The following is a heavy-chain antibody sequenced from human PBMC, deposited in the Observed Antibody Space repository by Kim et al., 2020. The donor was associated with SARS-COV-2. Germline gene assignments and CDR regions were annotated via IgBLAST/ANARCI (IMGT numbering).Heavy chain of an antibody. CDR2: MNPNSGNT. V-gene: IGHV1-8*01. CDR3: ASTTKFGGVTYYYGMDV. D-gene: IGHD3-16*01. J-gene: IGHJ6*02. CDR1: GYTFTSYD. Sequence: ASVKVSCKASGYTFTSYDINWVRQATGQGLEWMGWMNPNSGNTGYAQKFQGRVTMTRNTSISTAYMELSSLRSEDTAVYYCASTTKFGGVTYYYGMDVWGQGTTVTVSS.